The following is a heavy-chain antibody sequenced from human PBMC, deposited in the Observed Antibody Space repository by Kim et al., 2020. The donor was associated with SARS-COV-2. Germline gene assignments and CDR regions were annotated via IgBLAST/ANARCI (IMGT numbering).Heavy chain of an antibody. D-gene: IGHD6-19*01. V-gene: IGHV3-48*03. CDR2: ISSSETI. CDR1: GFTFSGWE. Sequence: GGSLRLSCVTSGFTFSGWEMNWVRQAPGKGLEWVSYISSSETIYYADSVKGRFTISRDNAKNSVYLQMNSLRGDDTAVYYCARGRGWAPLDYWGQGTLVHVSS. J-gene: IGHJ4*02. CDR3: ARGRGWAPLDY.